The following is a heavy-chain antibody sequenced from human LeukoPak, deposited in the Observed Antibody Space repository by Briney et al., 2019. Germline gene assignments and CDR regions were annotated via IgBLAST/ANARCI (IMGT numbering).Heavy chain of an antibody. J-gene: IGHJ4*02. CDR2: INPSGGST. V-gene: IGHV1-46*01. Sequence: ASVKVSCKASGYPFTSYYMHWVRQAPGQGLEWMGIINPSGGSTSYAQKFQGRVTMTRDTSTSTVYMELSSLRSEDTAVYYCARDWQYCSSTSCLVYWGQGTLVTVSS. CDR3: ARDWQYCSSTSCLVY. D-gene: IGHD2-2*01. CDR1: GYPFTSYY.